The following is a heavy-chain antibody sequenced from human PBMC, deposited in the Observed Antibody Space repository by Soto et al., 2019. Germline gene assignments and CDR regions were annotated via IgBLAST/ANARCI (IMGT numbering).Heavy chain of an antibody. V-gene: IGHV1-69*13. CDR2: IIPIFGTA. D-gene: IGHD3-9*01. CDR1: GGTFSSYA. CDR3: ATDDDILTGTGDYYYGMDV. Sequence: SVKVSCKASGGTFSSYAISWVRQAPGQGLEWMGGIIPIFGTANYAQKFQGRVTITADESTSTAYMELRSLRSEDTAVYYCATDDDILTGTGDYYYGMDVWGQGTTVTVSS. J-gene: IGHJ6*02.